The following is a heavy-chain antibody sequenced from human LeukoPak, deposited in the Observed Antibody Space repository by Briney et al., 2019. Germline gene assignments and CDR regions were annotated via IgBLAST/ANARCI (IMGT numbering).Heavy chain of an antibody. D-gene: IGHD3-3*01. J-gene: IGHJ4*02. V-gene: IGHV4-38-2*02. CDR1: GYSISNGYY. Sequence: PSETLSLTCTVSGYSISNGYYWGWIRQPPGKGLEWVGSVYHRGSTYYNPSLRSRVTISLDRSKKKFSLKLTSVTAADTAVYFCARGAEYYAIWRGYAGYSDYWGQGISVTVSS. CDR3: ARGAEYYAIWRGYAGYSDY. CDR2: VYHRGST.